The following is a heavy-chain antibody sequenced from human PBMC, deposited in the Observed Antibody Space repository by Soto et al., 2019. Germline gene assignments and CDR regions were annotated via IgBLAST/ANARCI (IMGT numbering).Heavy chain of an antibody. CDR1: GASISSYY. Sequence: SETLSLTCTVSGASISSYYWTWIRQPPRKGLEWIGYISDSGRTNYNLSLKIRAIVSSDTSNNQFSLNLRSVTAVDTAVYYCLRSPIMLTFGRVPEALNYFDPWGQGTLVTVSS. J-gene: IGHJ5*02. D-gene: IGHD3-16*01. V-gene: IGHV4-59*13. CDR2: ISDSGRT. CDR3: LRSPIMLTFGRVPEALNYFDP.